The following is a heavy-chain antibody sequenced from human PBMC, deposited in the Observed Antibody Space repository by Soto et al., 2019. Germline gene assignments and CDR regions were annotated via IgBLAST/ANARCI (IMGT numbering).Heavy chain of an antibody. Sequence: SETLSLTCTVSGGSISSSSYYRGWIRQPPGKGLEWIGSIYYSGSTYYNPSLKSRVTISVDTSKNQFSLKLSSVTAADTAVYYCARLGDSSGYYSGIRYFDYWGQGTLVTVSS. CDR3: ARLGDSSGYYSGIRYFDY. CDR2: IYYSGST. V-gene: IGHV4-39*01. CDR1: GGSISSSSYY. J-gene: IGHJ4*02. D-gene: IGHD3-22*01.